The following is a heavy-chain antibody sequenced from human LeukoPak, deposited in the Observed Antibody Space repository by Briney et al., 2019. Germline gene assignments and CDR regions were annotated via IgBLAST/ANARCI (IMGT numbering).Heavy chain of an antibody. Sequence: SETLSLTCTVSGGSISSGGYYWSWIRQHPGKGLEWIGYIYYSGSTYYNPSLKSRVTISVDTSKNQFSLKLSSATAADTAVYYXXXXLSKWFPDYWGQGTLVTVSS. CDR3: XXXLSKWFPDY. CDR2: IYYSGST. CDR1: GGSISSGGYY. D-gene: IGHD3-22*01. J-gene: IGHJ4*02. V-gene: IGHV4-31*03.